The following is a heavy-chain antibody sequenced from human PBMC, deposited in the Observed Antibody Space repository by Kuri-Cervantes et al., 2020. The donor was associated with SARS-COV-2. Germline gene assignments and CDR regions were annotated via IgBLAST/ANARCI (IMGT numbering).Heavy chain of an antibody. CDR3: ASGGANKGWGY. V-gene: IGHV3-21*01. CDR1: GFTFSSYS. CDR2: ISRSSSYI. Sequence: GGSLRLSCAASGFTFSSYSMNWVRQAPGKGLEWVSSISRSSSYIYYAVSVKGRFTISKANAKNSLYLKRNSLRAEDTAVYYCASGGANKGWGYWGQGTLVTVSS. J-gene: IGHJ4*02. D-gene: IGHD1-26*01.